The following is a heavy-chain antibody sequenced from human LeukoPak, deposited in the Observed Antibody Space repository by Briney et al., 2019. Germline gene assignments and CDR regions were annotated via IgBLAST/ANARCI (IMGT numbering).Heavy chain of an antibody. Sequence: QPGRSLRLSCTASGFTFGDYAMSWVRQAPGKGREWVGFIRSKAYGGTTEYAASVKGRFTISRDDSKSIAYLQMNSLKTEDTAVYYCTRDRIVVVPAAIGYFDYWGQGTLVTVSS. CDR1: GFTFGDYA. D-gene: IGHD2-2*02. V-gene: IGHV3-49*04. CDR3: TRDRIVVVPAAIGYFDY. CDR2: IRSKAYGGTT. J-gene: IGHJ4*02.